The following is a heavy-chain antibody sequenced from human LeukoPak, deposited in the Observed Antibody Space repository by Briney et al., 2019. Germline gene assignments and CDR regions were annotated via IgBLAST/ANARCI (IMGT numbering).Heavy chain of an antibody. J-gene: IGHJ5*02. CDR1: GGSISTYY. V-gene: IGHV4-59*08. CDR2: IYYSGST. Sequence: PSETLSLTCTGSGGSISTYYWSWIRQPPGKRLEWIGYIYYSGSTNYNPSLKSRVTISVDTSKNQFSLKLSSVTAADTAVYYCARRLGYCSGGSCYPTNNWFDPWGQGTLVTVSS. CDR3: ARRLGYCSGGSCYPTNNWFDP. D-gene: IGHD2-15*01.